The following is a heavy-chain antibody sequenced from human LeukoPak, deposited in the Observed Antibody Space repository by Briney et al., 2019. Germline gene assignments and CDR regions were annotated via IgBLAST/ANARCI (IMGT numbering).Heavy chain of an antibody. CDR3: AKARDGLIGDAFDI. V-gene: IGHV3-9*01. D-gene: IGHD5-24*01. CDR2: ISWNSGSI. Sequence: GGSLRLSCAASGFTCDDYAMHWVRQAPGKGLEWVSGISWNSGSIGYADSVKGRFTISRDNAKNSLYLQMNSLRAEDTALYYCAKARDGLIGDAFDIWGQGTTVTVSS. CDR1: GFTCDDYA. J-gene: IGHJ3*02.